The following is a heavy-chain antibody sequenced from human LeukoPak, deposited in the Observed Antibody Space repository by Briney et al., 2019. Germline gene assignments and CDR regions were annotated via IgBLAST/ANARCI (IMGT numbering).Heavy chain of an antibody. V-gene: IGHV4-34*01. CDR2: INHSGSP. CDR3: ARHAQRYDSSFDC. Sequence: PSETLSLTCAVYGGSFSGYYWSWIRQPPGKGLEWIGEINHSGSPNYNPSLKSRVTISVDTSKNQFSLKLSSVTAADTAVYYCARHAQRYDSSFDCWGQGTLVTVSS. CDR1: GGSFSGYY. D-gene: IGHD6-13*01. J-gene: IGHJ4*02.